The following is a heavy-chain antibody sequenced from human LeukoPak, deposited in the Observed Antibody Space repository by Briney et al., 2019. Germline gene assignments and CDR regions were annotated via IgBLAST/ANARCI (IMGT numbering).Heavy chain of an antibody. CDR2: ISGSGGST. V-gene: IGHV3-23*01. Sequence: GGSPRLSCAASGLTLSSYAMSWLRQAPGKGLEWVSAISGSGGSTYYADSVKGRFTISRDNSKNTLYLQMNSLRAEDTAVYSCARVTVTTPVCDYWGPGTLVTVSS. CDR1: GLTLSSYA. J-gene: IGHJ4*02. CDR3: ARVTVTTPVCDY. D-gene: IGHD4-17*01.